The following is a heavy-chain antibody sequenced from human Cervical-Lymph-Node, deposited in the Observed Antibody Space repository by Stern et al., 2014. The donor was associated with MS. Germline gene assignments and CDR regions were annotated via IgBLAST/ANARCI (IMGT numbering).Heavy chain of an antibody. V-gene: IGHV1-18*01. CDR3: ANVVRTTVTNNYFDP. CDR1: ANTFTAYA. D-gene: IGHD4-17*01. J-gene: IGHJ5*02. CDR2: VNTQTGDT. Sequence: QVLLVQSGGEVKRPGASVKVSCKTSANTFTAYAITWVRQAPGQGLEWMGWVNTQTGDTDYAQKFQDRVIMTADTSTTTAFMELRSLRSDDTAVYYCANVVRTTVTNNYFDPWGQGTLVTVSS.